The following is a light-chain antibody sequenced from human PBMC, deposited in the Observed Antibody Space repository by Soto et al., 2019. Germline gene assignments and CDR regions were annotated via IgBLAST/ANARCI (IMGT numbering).Light chain of an antibody. Sequence: QSVLTQPASVSGSPGQSITISCTGTSSDVGGYNYVSWYQQHPGKAPKLMIFEVSSRPSGVSYRFSGSKSGNTASLTISGLQAEDEADYYCSSYTSSSTLYVFESGTKVTVL. J-gene: IGLJ1*01. CDR2: EVS. V-gene: IGLV2-14*01. CDR3: SSYTSSSTLYV. CDR1: SSDVGGYNY.